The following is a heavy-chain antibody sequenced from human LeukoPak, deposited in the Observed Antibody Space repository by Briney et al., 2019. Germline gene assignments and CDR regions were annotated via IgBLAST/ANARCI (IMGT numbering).Heavy chain of an antibody. CDR3: AKEYYVLLVYALGGSFDY. CDR2: ISGNGRST. J-gene: IGHJ4*02. V-gene: IGHV3-23*01. D-gene: IGHD2-8*02. CDR1: GFTFSSYA. Sequence: GGSLRLSCAASGFTFSSYAMSWVRQAPGKGLEWVSTISGNGRSTYYGDSVKGRFTISRDNSKNTLSLQMNSLKAEDTAVYYCAKEYYVLLVYALGGSFDYWGRGTLVTVSS.